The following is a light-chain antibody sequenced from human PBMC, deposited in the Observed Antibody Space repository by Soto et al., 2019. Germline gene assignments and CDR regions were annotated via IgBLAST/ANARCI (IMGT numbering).Light chain of an antibody. V-gene: IGLV2-23*03. CDR1: SSNVLIYNF. J-gene: IGLJ1*01. Sequence: QSALTQPASVSGSPGQSITISCTGTSSNVLIYNFVSWYQQHPGKAPKLMIYEGSRRPSGVSNRFSGSKSGNTASLTISGLQAEDEADYYCCSYACSNTVLYVFGTGTKLTVL. CDR2: EGS. CDR3: CSYACSNTVLYV.